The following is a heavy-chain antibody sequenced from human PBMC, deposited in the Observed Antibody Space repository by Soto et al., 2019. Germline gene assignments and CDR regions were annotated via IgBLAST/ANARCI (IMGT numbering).Heavy chain of an antibody. V-gene: IGHV4-39*01. D-gene: IGHD3-3*01. CDR2: IYYSGST. CDR3: ARITILGVLTYSTDV. J-gene: IGHJ6*04. CDR1: GDSISISSHY. Sequence: PSETLSLTCTVSGDSISISSHYWAWIRQPPGKGLEWIANIYYSGSTYYNASLKSRLTISLDTSKNQFSLSLSSVTAADTAVYYCARITILGVLTYSTDVWGKGTTVTVSS.